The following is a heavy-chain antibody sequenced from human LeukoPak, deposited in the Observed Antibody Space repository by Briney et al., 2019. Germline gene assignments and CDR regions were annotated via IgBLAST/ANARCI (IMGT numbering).Heavy chain of an antibody. V-gene: IGHV3-53*04. Sequence: PGGSLRLSCAASGFGVSSNDMSWVRQAPGKGLEWVSLIYAGGSSGAYYADSVRGRFTGSRHDSKNTLGLQMNSLRVDDTAVYSCLRQGAGNPPRWGQGTLVTVSS. CDR2: IYAGGSSGA. CDR3: LRQGAGNPPR. J-gene: IGHJ4*02. D-gene: IGHD1-14*01. CDR1: GFGVSSND.